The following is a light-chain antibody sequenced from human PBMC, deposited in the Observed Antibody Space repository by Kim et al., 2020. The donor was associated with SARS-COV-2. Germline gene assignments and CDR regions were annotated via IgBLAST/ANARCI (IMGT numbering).Light chain of an antibody. CDR1: QSISSY. CDR2: AAS. V-gene: IGKV1-39*01. CDR3: QQSYSTPFT. J-gene: IGKJ3*01. Sequence: DIQMTQSPSSLSASVGDRVTISCRASQSISSYLNWYQQKPGKAPKLLIYAASSLQGGVPSRFSGSGSGTDFTLTISRLQPEDFATYYCQQSYSTPFTFGPGTKVDIK.